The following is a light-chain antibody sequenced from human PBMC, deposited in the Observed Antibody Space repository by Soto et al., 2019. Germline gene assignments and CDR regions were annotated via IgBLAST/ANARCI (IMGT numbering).Light chain of an antibody. CDR1: QSISTW. V-gene: IGKV1-5*03. J-gene: IGKJ1*01. CDR2: KAS. Sequence: DIQMTQSPSTLSASVGDRVTLTCRASQSISTWLAWYQQKPGKAPKLLIYKASSLESGVPSRFSGSESGTEFTLTISSLQPDDFATYYCQQYQTYPWTFGQGTKVEIK. CDR3: QQYQTYPWT.